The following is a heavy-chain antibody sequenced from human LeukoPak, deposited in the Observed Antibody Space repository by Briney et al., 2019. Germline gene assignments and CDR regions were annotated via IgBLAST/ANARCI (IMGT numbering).Heavy chain of an antibody. Sequence: SGTLSLTCTVSGDSVSSSSYHWGWIRQPPGKGLEWIGTIYYSGSTYYNPSLKSRVTISVDTSENQFSLEMRSLTAADTAVYYCARHGSHLAFDIWGQGTMVTVSS. CDR1: GDSVSSSSYH. V-gene: IGHV4-39*01. CDR3: ARHGSHLAFDI. J-gene: IGHJ3*02. D-gene: IGHD1-26*01. CDR2: IYYSGST.